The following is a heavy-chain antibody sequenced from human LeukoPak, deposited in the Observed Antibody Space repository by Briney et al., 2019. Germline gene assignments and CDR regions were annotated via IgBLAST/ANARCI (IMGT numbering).Heavy chain of an antibody. J-gene: IGHJ4*02. CDR2: IYYSGST. D-gene: IGHD6-6*01. Sequence: PSETLSLTCTVSGGSISSGGYYWSWIRQHPGKGLEWIGYIYYSGSTYYNPSLKSRVTISVDTSKNQFSLKLSSVTAADTAVYYCARGDTQPYAKYSSSLAKPYFDYWGQETLVTVSS. V-gene: IGHV4-31*03. CDR3: ARGDTQPYAKYSSSLAKPYFDY. CDR1: GGSISSGGYY.